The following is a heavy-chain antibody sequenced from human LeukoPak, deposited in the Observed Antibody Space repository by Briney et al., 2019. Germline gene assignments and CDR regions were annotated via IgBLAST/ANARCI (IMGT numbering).Heavy chain of an antibody. V-gene: IGHV3-11*04. CDR1: GFTFSDYH. CDR3: ARDQTRYSSGYSS. D-gene: IGHD3-22*01. J-gene: IGHJ4*02. CDR2: IGDSNSPI. Sequence: GGSLRLSCVASGFTFSDYHMSWIRQAPGKGLESISYIGDSNSPIYYADSVEGRFTISRDSANNSLYLQMNSLRAEDTAVYYCARDQTRYSSGYSSWGQGTLVTVSS.